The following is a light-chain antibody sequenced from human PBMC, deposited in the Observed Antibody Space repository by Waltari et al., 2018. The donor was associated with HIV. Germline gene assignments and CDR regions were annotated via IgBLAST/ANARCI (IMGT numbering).Light chain of an antibody. CDR1: SSNIGINY. CDR2: RTY. CDR3: AAWDDSLSGVV. Sequence: QSVLTQPPSASGTPGQRVTISSSGSSSNIGINYIYWYQQLPGTAPKLLIFRTYQRPSGVPDRFSGSKSGTSASLAISGLRSEDEADYYCAAWDDSLSGVVFGEGTKLTVL. V-gene: IGLV1-47*01. J-gene: IGLJ3*02.